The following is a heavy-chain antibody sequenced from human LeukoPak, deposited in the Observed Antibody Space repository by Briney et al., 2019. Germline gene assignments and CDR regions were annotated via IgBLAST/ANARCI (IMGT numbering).Heavy chain of an antibody. CDR2: IYSGGST. Sequence: PGGSLRLSCAASGFTVSSNYMSWVRQAPGKGLEWVSIIYSGGSTFYADSVKGRFTISRDNSKNTLYLQMNSLRAEDTAVYYCASSYDSSGYYSNPPLDCWGQGTLVTVSS. CDR1: GFTVSSNY. J-gene: IGHJ4*02. D-gene: IGHD3-22*01. CDR3: ASSYDSSGYYSNPPLDC. V-gene: IGHV3-53*01.